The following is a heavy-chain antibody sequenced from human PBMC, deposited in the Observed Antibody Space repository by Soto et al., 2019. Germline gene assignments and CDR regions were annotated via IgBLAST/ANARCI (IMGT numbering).Heavy chain of an antibody. V-gene: IGHV1-69*13. CDR2: IIPIFGTA. J-gene: IGHJ6*02. D-gene: IGHD2-2*01. CDR3: AVARDILLVPAATNVYHYGMDV. Sequence: ASVKVSCKASGGTFSSYAISWVRQAPGQGLEWMGGIIPIFGTANYAQKFQGRVTITADESTSTAYMELSRLRSEDTAVYYCAVARDILLVPAATNVYHYGMDVWRQGTTVIVSS. CDR1: GGTFSSYA.